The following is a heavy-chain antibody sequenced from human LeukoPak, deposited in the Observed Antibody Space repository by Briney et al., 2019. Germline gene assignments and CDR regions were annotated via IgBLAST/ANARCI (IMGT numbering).Heavy chain of an antibody. CDR3: ARVSNSGYNSRGAFDI. CDR1: GGSFNDYY. V-gene: IGHV4-34*01. CDR2: INHSGST. Sequence: SETLSLTCAVYGGSFNDYYWTWIRQSPGKGLEWIGEINHSGSTSYNPSLKSRVTISVDASKNQFSLKLSSVTAADTAVYYCARVSNSGYNSRGAFDIWGQGTMVTVSS. J-gene: IGHJ3*02. D-gene: IGHD3-22*01.